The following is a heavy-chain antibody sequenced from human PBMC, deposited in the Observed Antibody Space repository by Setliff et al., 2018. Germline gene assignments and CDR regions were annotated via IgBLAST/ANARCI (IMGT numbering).Heavy chain of an antibody. J-gene: IGHJ6*03. CDR2: IGHTGSI. D-gene: IGHD6-19*01. CDR3: AREQWLDPPGYYYMDV. CDR1: GYSISSGYI. Sequence: PSETLSLTCTVSGYSISSGYIWGWIRQPPGKGLEWVGNIGHTGSINYNPSLKSRVTISLDTSKNQFSLKLSSVTAADMAVYYCAREQWLDPPGYYYMDVWAKGTTVTVSS. V-gene: IGHV4-38-2*02.